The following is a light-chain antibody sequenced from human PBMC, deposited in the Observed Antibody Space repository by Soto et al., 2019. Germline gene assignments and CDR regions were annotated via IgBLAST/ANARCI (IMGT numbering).Light chain of an antibody. CDR1: ESIGSW. CDR2: AAS. CDR3: QQFHSYPQIT. Sequence: IQVTQSPSTLSASEGDRVTITCRASESIGSWLAWYQQKPGKAPKLLIYAASSLQSGVPSRFSGSGSGTDFTLTISSLQPEDFATYYCQQFHSYPQITFGQGTRLEI. V-gene: IGKV1-5*01. J-gene: IGKJ5*01.